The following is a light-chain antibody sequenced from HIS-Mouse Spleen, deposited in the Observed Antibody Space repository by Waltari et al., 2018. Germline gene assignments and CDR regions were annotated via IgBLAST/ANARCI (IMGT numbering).Light chain of an antibody. CDR2: WAS. Sequence: DIVMTQSPDSLAVSLGERATINCKSSQSVLYSPNNKNYLAWYQQKPGQRPKRLIYWASIRESGVPDRFSGSGSGTDFTLTISSLQAEDVAVYYCQQYYSTPYTFGQGTKLEIK. J-gene: IGKJ2*01. CDR1: QSVLYSPNNKNY. CDR3: QQYYSTPYT. V-gene: IGKV4-1*01.